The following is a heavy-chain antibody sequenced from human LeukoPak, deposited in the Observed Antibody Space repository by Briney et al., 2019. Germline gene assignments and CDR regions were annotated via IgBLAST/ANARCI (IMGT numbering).Heavy chain of an antibody. Sequence: PSETLSLTCTVSGGSISSSDSSYWGWIRQPPGKGLEWIGSAYYSGSTYYNPSLNSRVTTSVDTSKNQFSLKLSSVTAADTAVYYCARHMKYYYYYMDVWGKGTTVTVSS. CDR2: AYYSGST. V-gene: IGHV4-39*01. CDR3: ARHMKYYYYYMDV. J-gene: IGHJ6*03. D-gene: IGHD3-16*01. CDR1: GGSISSSDSSY.